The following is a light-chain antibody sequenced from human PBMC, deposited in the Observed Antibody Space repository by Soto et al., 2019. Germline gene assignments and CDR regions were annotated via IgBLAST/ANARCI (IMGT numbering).Light chain of an antibody. J-gene: IGKJ1*01. Sequence: EIVMTQSPATLSVSPGERATLSCRARQSGSSNLAWYQQKPGQAPRLLIYGASTRATGIPARFSGSGSGTEFTLTISSLQSEDFAVYYCQQYNNWPWTFGQGNKVEIK. CDR1: QSGSSN. CDR2: GAS. CDR3: QQYNNWPWT. V-gene: IGKV3-15*01.